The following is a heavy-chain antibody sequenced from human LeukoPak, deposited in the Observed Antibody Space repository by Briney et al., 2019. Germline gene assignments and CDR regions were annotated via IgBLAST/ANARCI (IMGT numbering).Heavy chain of an antibody. CDR1: GFTFNTYA. J-gene: IGHJ4*02. CDR2: ISASGGTT. V-gene: IGHV3-23*01. Sequence: GGSLRVSCAASGFTFNTYAITWVRQAPGKGLEWVSGISASGGTTYYADSVKGRFTISRDNSKNTLSLQMNSLKVEDTAVYYCARDSPKLAFRIAAPDFDYWGQGTLVTVSS. CDR3: ARDSPKLAFRIAAPDFDY. D-gene: IGHD6-13*01.